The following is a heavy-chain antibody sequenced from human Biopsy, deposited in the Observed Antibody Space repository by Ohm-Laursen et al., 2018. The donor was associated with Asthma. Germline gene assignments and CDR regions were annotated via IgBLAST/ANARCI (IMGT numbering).Heavy chain of an antibody. Sequence: GSSVKVSCKASGYIFTSHAMNWVRQAPGQGLKWMGRINTNTGNPTYAQGFTGRFVFSLDTSVSTAYLQISSLKADDTAVYYCARGLLGMDVWGQGTTVTVSS. CDR1: GYIFTSHA. J-gene: IGHJ6*02. V-gene: IGHV7-4-1*02. D-gene: IGHD2-15*01. CDR3: ARGLLGMDV. CDR2: INTNTGNP.